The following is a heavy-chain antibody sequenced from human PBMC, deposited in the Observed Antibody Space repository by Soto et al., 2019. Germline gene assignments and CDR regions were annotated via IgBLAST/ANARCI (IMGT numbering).Heavy chain of an antibody. D-gene: IGHD6-19*01. Sequence: VGSLRLSCASSVFTFSNFAMTWVRHAPGEWLEWVSSISGTDDYTYYADSVKGRFTISRDNALNTLFLHMNNLRAGDTAVYYCAKSSRQYVSEIPAFFDPWGLGPLVNVT. CDR2: ISGTDDYT. CDR3: AKSSRQYVSEIPAFFDP. J-gene: IGHJ5*02. CDR1: VFTFSNFA. V-gene: IGHV3-23*01.